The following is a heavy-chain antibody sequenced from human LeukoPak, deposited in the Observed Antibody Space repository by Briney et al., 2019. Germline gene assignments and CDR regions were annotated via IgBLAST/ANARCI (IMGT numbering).Heavy chain of an antibody. V-gene: IGHV3-30*18. CDR3: AKGYYADYGDH. Sequence: GRSLRLSCAASGFTFSSYGMHWDRQAPGKGLEWVAVISYDGSNKYYADSVKGRFTISRDNSKNTLYLQMNSLRVEDTAVYYCAKGYYADYGDHWGQGTLVTVSS. CDR2: ISYDGSNK. D-gene: IGHD4-17*01. CDR1: GFTFSSYG. J-gene: IGHJ4*02.